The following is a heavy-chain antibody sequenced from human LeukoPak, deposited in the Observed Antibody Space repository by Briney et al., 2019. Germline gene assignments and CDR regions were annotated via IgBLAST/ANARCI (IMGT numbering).Heavy chain of an antibody. CDR2: ISWNSGSI. V-gene: IGHV3-9*01. Sequence: GRSLRLSCAASGFTFDDYAMHWVRQAPEKGLEWVSGISWNSGSIGYADSVKGRFTISRDNAKNSLYLQMNSLRAEDTAVYYCAKGGSSWSEIDYWGQGTLVTVSS. CDR1: GFTFDDYA. D-gene: IGHD6-13*01. CDR3: AKGGSSWSEIDY. J-gene: IGHJ4*02.